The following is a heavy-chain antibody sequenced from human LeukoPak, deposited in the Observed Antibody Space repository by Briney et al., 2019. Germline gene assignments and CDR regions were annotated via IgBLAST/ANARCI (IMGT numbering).Heavy chain of an antibody. Sequence: SETLSLTCTVSGGSISSSSYYWGWIRQPPGKGLEWIGYSHSSGDTSYSPSLKSRVTISLDTSKNQFSLRLSSVTAADTAVYFCAKGEYSRTSYYHYYMDVWGKGTTVTVSS. CDR3: AKGEYSRTSYYHYYMDV. CDR2: SHSSGDT. CDR1: GGSISSSSYY. J-gene: IGHJ6*03. D-gene: IGHD6-6*01. V-gene: IGHV4-61*05.